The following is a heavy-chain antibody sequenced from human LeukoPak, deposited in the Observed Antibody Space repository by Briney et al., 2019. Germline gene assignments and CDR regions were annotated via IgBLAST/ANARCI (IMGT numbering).Heavy chain of an antibody. CDR2: IYTSGST. D-gene: IGHD3-9*01. CDR1: GGPISSGSYY. J-gene: IGHJ5*02. CDR3: ARDPWDYDILTGYYVNWFDP. V-gene: IGHV4-61*02. Sequence: SETLSLTCTVSGGPISSGSYYWSWIRQPAGKGLEWIGRIYTSGSTNYNPSLKSRGTISVDTSKNQFSLQLSYVTAADTAVYYCARDPWDYDILTGYYVNWFDPWGQGTLVTVSS.